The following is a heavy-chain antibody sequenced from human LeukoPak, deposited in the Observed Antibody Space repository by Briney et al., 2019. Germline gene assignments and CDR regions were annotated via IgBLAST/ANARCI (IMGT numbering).Heavy chain of an antibody. CDR1: GGSISSYY. V-gene: IGHV4-59*01. J-gene: IGHJ4*02. Sequence: KPSETLSLTCTVSGGSISSYYWSWIRQPPGKGLEWIGYIYYSGSTNYNPSLKSRVTISVDTSKNQFSLKLSSVTAADTAVYYCARVDSRYYYDSYYFDHWGQGTLVTVSS. CDR3: ARVDSRYYYDSYYFDH. CDR2: IYYSGST. D-gene: IGHD3-22*01.